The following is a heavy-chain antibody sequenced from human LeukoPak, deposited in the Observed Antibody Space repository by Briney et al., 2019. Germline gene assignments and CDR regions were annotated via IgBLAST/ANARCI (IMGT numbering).Heavy chain of an antibody. V-gene: IGHV4-59*01. Sequence: SETLSLTSTVSGRSISSYYWSSIRQPPGKGLGWIGYIYYSGSTNYNPSLKSRVTISVDTSKNQFSLKLSSVTAADTAVYYCARAPSRGPNLRIFDYWGQGTLVTVSS. J-gene: IGHJ4*02. CDR1: GRSISSYY. CDR3: ARAPSRGPNLRIFDY. CDR2: IYYSGST. D-gene: IGHD1-14*01.